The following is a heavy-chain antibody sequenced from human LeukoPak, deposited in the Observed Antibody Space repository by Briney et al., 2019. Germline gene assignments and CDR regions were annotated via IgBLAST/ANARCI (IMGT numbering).Heavy chain of an antibody. CDR2: IYSGGST. Sequence: PGGSLRLSGAASGFTVSSNYMSWVRQAPGKGLEWVSVIYSGGSTYYADSVKGRFTISRDNSKNTLYLQMNSLRAEDTAVYYCARDLGYQLLFQFDYWGQGTLVTVSS. D-gene: IGHD2-2*01. V-gene: IGHV3-53*01. J-gene: IGHJ4*02. CDR1: GFTVSSNY. CDR3: ARDLGYQLLFQFDY.